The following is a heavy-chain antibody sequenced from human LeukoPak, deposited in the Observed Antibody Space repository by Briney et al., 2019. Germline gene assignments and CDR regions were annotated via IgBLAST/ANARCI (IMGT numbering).Heavy chain of an antibody. V-gene: IGHV3-33*01. CDR3: AREGAAPENWFDP. CDR2: IWYDGSNK. J-gene: IGHJ5*02. CDR1: GFTFSSYG. Sequence: PGRFLRLSCAASGFTFSSYGMHWVRQAPGKGLEWVAVIWYDGSNKYYADSVKGRFTISRDNSKNTLYLQMNSLRAEDTAVYYCAREGAAPENWFDPWGQGTLVTVSS. D-gene: IGHD1-26*01.